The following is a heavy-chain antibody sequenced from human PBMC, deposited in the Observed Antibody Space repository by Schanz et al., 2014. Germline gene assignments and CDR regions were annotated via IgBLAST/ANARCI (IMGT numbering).Heavy chain of an antibody. CDR1: GFTFATYA. CDR3: ARAQGVIRLYYGVDV. CDR2: INGSGNAT. D-gene: IGHD3-10*01. Sequence: EVKLLESGGGLVQPGGSLRLSCAASGFTFATYAMSWVRQAPGKGLEWVAAINGSGNATYYADSVKGRFTISRDNSKNTVYLQMNSLRSDDAAVYYCARAQGVIRLYYGVDVWRQGTTVTVS. V-gene: IGHV3-23*01. J-gene: IGHJ6*02.